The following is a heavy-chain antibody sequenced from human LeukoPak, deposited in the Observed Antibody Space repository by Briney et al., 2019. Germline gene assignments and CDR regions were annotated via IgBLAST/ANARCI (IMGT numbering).Heavy chain of an antibody. CDR1: GFTFSSYS. J-gene: IGHJ4*02. D-gene: IGHD4-17*01. Sequence: NPGGSLRLSCAASGFTFSSYSMNWVRQAPGKGLEWVGRIKSKTDGGTTDYAAPVKGRFTISRDDSKNTLYLQMNSLKTEDTAVYYCTTDPRYYGDYVFGSPDYWGQGTLVTVSS. CDR2: IKSKTDGGTT. V-gene: IGHV3-15*01. CDR3: TTDPRYYGDYVFGSPDY.